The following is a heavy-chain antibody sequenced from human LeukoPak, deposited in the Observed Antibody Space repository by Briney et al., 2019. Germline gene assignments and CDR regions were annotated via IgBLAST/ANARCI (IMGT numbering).Heavy chain of an antibody. CDR3: ARLPSPYSGSYAGPDVKQPKDY. CDR1: GYTFTSYD. J-gene: IGHJ4*02. Sequence: GASVTVSCKASGYTFTSYDINWVRQATGQGLEWMGWMNPNSGNTGYAQKFQGRVTMTRNTSISTAYMELSSLRSEDTAVYYCARLPSPYSGSYAGPDVKQPKDYWGQGTLVTVSS. V-gene: IGHV1-8*01. D-gene: IGHD1-26*01. CDR2: MNPNSGNT.